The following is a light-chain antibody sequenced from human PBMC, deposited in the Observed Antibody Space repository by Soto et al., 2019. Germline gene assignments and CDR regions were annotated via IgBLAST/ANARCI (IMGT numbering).Light chain of an antibody. CDR3: AAWDDSLSVG. CDR2: TNH. Sequence: QAEVTQPPSASGTPGQRVTITCSGRSSNIGSNTVNRYQQLPGTAPKLLIDTNHQRPSGVPDRVSGSKSGTSVALAISGLQSEDEADYYCAAWDDSLSVGFGGGTQLTVL. J-gene: IGLJ2*01. CDR1: SSNIGSNT. V-gene: IGLV1-44*01.